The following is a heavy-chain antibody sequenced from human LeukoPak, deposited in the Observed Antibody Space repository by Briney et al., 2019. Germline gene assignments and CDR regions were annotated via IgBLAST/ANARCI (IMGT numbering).Heavy chain of an antibody. D-gene: IGHD2-21*02. CDR1: GGTFISYA. V-gene: IGHV1-69*04. CDR3: ARGGVVVTAFYFDY. J-gene: IGHJ4*02. CDR2: IIPIFGIA. Sequence: SVKVSCKASGGTFISYAISWVRQAPGQGREWMGRIIPIFGIANYAQKFQGRVTITADKSTSTAYMELSSLRSEDTAVYYCARGGVVVTAFYFDYWGQGTLVTVSS.